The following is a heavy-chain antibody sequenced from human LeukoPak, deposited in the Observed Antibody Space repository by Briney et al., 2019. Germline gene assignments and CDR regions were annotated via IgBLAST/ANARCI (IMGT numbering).Heavy chain of an antibody. CDR1: GGSFSGYY. CDR3: ARGRINSGYRMGMDV. D-gene: IGHD5-12*01. V-gene: IGHV4-34*01. CDR2: INHSGST. Sequence: PSETLSLTCAVYGGSFSGYYWSWIRQPPGKGLEWIGEINHSGSTNYNPSLKSRVTISVDTSKNQFSLKLSSVTAADTAVYYCARGRINSGYRMGMDVWGQGTTVTVSS. J-gene: IGHJ6*02.